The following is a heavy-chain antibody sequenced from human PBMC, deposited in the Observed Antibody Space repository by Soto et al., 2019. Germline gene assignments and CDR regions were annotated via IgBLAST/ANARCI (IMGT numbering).Heavy chain of an antibody. V-gene: IGHV1-18*04. D-gene: IGHD3-10*01. Sequence: QVQLVQSGPEVKKPGASVKVSCRASGYTFSSFGISWVRQAPGQGLEWMGWISAYNGNTNYAQSLQGRVTMTTDTSTGTAYMELRSLRSDDTAVYYCARDRTLVRCVIIWLFDYWGQGTLVTVSS. J-gene: IGHJ4*02. CDR3: ARDRTLVRCVIIWLFDY. CDR1: GYTFSSFG. CDR2: ISAYNGNT.